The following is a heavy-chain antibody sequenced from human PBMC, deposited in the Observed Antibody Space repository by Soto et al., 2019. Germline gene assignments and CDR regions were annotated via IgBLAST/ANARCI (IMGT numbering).Heavy chain of an antibody. CDR1: GDSITTRGFY. Sequence: SETLSLTCAASGDSITTRGFYWTWIRQRPGGGLEWIGYVYYTGTTFFNPSLKSRVDISVDTSKNQFSLTMSSVTAADTAVYHCARVPFGYYDSGVYYQFNYFDIWGQGTLVTVSS. V-gene: IGHV4-31*11. D-gene: IGHD3-22*01. CDR2: VYYTGTT. J-gene: IGHJ4*02. CDR3: ARVPFGYYDSGVYYQFNYFDI.